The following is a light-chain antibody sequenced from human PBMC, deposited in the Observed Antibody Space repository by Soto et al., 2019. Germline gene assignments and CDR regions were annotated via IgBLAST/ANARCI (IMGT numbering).Light chain of an antibody. CDR2: SAS. Sequence: DIQMTQSPSTLYASVGDRVTITCRASQTIRSWLAWYQQKPGKAPELLIYSASGLESGVPSRFSGSGSGTEFTLTISSLQPDDFATYYCQEYNGNSGLTFGGGTKLEIK. V-gene: IGKV1-5*03. J-gene: IGKJ4*01. CDR1: QTIRSW. CDR3: QEYNGNSGLT.